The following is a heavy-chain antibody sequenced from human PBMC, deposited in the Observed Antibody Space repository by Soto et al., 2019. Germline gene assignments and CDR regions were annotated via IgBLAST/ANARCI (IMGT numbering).Heavy chain of an antibody. V-gene: IGHV4-31*03. D-gene: IGHD6-19*01. J-gene: IGHJ1*01. CDR2: IYYSGST. CDR1: GGSISSGGYY. CDR3: ERGYSSGWLRDQYFQN. Sequence: PSETLSLTCTVSGGSISSGGYYWSWIRQHPGKGLEWIGYIYYSGSTYYNPSLKSRVTISVDTSKNQFSLKLSSVTAAETAVYYCERGYSSGWLRDQYFQNWGQGTLVTVSS.